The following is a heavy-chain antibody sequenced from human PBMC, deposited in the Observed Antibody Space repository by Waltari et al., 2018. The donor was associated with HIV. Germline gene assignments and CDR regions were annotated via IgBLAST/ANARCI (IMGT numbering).Heavy chain of an antibody. CDR3: TRGPPSGYWYFDL. CDR1: GFTVSTNY. Sequence: EVQLVETGGDLNQPGGSLRLSCPASGFTVSTNYMGWVRQAPGKGLEWVSFLYSGGTPYYADSVKGRFTISRDSSENTVDLQMNSLRAEDTAVYYCTRGPPSGYWYFDLWGRGTLVTVSS. D-gene: IGHD3-10*01. J-gene: IGHJ2*01. V-gene: IGHV3-53*02. CDR2: LYSGGTP.